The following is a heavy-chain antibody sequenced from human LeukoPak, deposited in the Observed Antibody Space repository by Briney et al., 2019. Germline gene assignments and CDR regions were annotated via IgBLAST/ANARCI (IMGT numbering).Heavy chain of an antibody. CDR3: ARGGTFGEPFSRS. V-gene: IGHV4-34*01. CDR2: INQSGVT. CDR1: GGSFSGFY. D-gene: IGHD3-10*01. Sequence: SETLSLTCAAHGGSFSGFYWSWIRQSPGKGLEWIGEINQSGVTNYSPSLKSRVTTSADTSKNQFSLKVNSVTAADTAVYYCARGGTFGEPFSRSWGQGTLVTVSS. J-gene: IGHJ4*02.